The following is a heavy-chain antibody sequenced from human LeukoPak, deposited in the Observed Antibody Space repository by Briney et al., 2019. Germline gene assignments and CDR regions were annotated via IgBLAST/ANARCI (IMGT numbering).Heavy chain of an antibody. CDR1: GGSISSGSYY. D-gene: IGHD4-17*01. Sequence: PSETLSLTCTVSGGSISSGSYYWSWIRQPAGKGLEWIGYIYYSGSTNYNPSLRSRVTISVDTSKNQFSLKLSSVTAADTAVYYCARRSYGAYFDYWGQGTLVTVSS. CDR3: ARRSYGAYFDY. V-gene: IGHV4-61*10. J-gene: IGHJ4*02. CDR2: IYYSGST.